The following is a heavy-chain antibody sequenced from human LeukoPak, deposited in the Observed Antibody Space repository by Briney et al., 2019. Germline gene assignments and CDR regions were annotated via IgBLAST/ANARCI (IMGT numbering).Heavy chain of an antibody. J-gene: IGHJ4*02. Sequence: SETLSLTCTVSGGSISSYYWSWIRQPPGKGLEWIGYIYYSGSTNYNPSLKSRVTISVDTSKNQFSLKLSSVTAADTAVYYCARVESSGYPIDYWGQGTLVTVSS. CDR2: IYYSGST. CDR3: ARVESSGYPIDY. V-gene: IGHV4-59*01. D-gene: IGHD3-22*01. CDR1: GGSISSYY.